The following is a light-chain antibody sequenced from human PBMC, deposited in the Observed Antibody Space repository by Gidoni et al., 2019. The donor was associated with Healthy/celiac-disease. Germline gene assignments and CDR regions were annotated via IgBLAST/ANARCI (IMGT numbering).Light chain of an antibody. CDR3: QQYGSSPVT. J-gene: IGKJ5*01. CDR2: GAS. Sequence: EIVLTQSPGTLSLSPGERATLSGRASQSVSSSYLAWYQQKPGPAPRLLIYGASSRATGIPDRFSGSGSGTDFTLTISRLEPEDFAVYYCQQYGSSPVTFGQGTRLEIK. CDR1: QSVSSSY. V-gene: IGKV3-20*01.